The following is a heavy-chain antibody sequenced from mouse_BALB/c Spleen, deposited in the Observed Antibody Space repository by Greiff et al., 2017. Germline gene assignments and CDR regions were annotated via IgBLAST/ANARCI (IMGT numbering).Heavy chain of an antibody. D-gene: IGHD1-1*01. J-gene: IGHJ4*01. Sequence: QVQLQQSGAELARPGASVKMSCKASGYTFTSYTMHWVNQRPGQGLEWIGYINPSSGYTNYNQKFKDKATLTADKSSSTAYMQLSSLTSEDSAVYYCARYDYGSSYGGAMDYWGQGTSVTVSS. CDR3: ARYDYGSSYGGAMDY. V-gene: IGHV1-4*01. CDR1: GYTFTSYT. CDR2: INPSSGYT.